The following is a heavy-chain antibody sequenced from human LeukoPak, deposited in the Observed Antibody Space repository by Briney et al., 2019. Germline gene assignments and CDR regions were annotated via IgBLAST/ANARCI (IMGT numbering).Heavy chain of an antibody. D-gene: IGHD2-15*01. J-gene: IGHJ4*02. CDR1: GFSFSSYD. CDR2: IGKSGHT. V-gene: IGHV3-13*01. CDR3: ASGAEGWNY. Sequence: GGSLRLSCAASGFSFSSYDMHWVRQVTGKGLEWVSGIGKSGHTYYAGSVKGRFTISRENAKNSLYLQMNDLRAGDTAVYYCASGAEGWNYWGQGTLVTVSS.